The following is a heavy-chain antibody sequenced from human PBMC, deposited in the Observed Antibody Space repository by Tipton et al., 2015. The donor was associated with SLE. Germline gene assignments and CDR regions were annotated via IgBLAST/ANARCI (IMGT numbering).Heavy chain of an antibody. J-gene: IGHJ4*02. V-gene: IGHV3-23*03. CDR2: TYRGGTS. D-gene: IGHD2-15*01. CDR3: ARDRVVGAEGGGYYLDY. CDR1: GFSFSSHA. Sequence: SLRLSCAASGFSFSSHAMSWVRQAPGKGLEWVSVTYRGGTSYYVDSVRGRFTSSRDDSKNTLFLQMDSLTPEDTAVYYCARDRVVGAEGGGYYLDYWGQGTLVTVSS.